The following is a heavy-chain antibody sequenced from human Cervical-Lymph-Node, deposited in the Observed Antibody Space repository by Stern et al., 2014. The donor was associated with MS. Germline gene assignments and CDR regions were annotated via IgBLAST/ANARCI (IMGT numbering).Heavy chain of an antibody. CDR3: ARDGGFCSSTSCSAERADAFDI. J-gene: IGHJ3*02. CDR1: GYTFTSYA. V-gene: IGHV1-18*01. D-gene: IGHD2-2*01. CDR2: ISPYNGNT. Sequence: QVQLVQSGAEVKKPGASVKVSCKPSGYTFTSYAISWVRQAPGQGLEWMGWISPYNGNTHYAQKFQGRVTMTTDTSTSTACMELRSLRSDDTAVYYCARDGGFCSSTSCSAERADAFDIWGQGTMVTVSS.